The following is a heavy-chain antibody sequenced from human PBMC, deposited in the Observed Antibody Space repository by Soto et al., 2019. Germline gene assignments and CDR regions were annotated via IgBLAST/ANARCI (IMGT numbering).Heavy chain of an antibody. CDR3: AREGGVGGGGSDY. D-gene: IGHD3-3*01. Sequence: QVQLVQSGAEVKKPGASVKVSCKASGYTFTSYAMHWVRQAPGQRLEWMGWINAGNGNTKYSQKFQGRVTITRDTPASTAYRELSSLRSEDTAVYYCAREGGVGGGGSDYWGQGALVTVSS. CDR2: INAGNGNT. V-gene: IGHV1-3*01. CDR1: GYTFTSYA. J-gene: IGHJ4*02.